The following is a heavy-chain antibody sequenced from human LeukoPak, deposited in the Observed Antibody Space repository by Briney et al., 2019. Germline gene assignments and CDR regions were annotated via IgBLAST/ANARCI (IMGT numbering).Heavy chain of an antibody. CDR3: ARDWGRGTSGTGWYNWFDP. V-gene: IGHV3-30*02. CDR1: GFIFNDYA. CDR2: IRHDGSND. J-gene: IGHJ5*02. D-gene: IGHD6-19*01. Sequence: HPGGSLRLSCAASGFIFNDYAFHWVRQAPGKGLEWVALIRHDGSNDYYVDSVKGRFTTSRDNSQSTVYLQMNSLRLEDAAIYYCARDWGRGTSGTGWYNWFDPWGQGTLVTVSS.